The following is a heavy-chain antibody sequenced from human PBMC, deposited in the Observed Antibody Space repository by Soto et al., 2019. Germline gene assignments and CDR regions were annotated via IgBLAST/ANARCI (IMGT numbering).Heavy chain of an antibody. J-gene: IGHJ4*02. D-gene: IGHD5-12*01. CDR1: GDSITSSY. CDR3: AKGAGRDGYNTA. CDR2: IFYTGIT. Sequence: QVQLQQSGPGLMKPSETLSLTCTVSGDSITSSYWSWFRHPPGKGLEYIGFIFYTGITSYNPSLKSRATISMNTSKNQVFLSLTSVTAADTAVYYCAKGAGRDGYNTARGQGTLVTVS. V-gene: IGHV4-59*01.